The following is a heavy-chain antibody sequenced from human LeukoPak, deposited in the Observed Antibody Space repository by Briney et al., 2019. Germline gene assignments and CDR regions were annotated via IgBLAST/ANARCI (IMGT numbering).Heavy chain of an antibody. CDR3: ARLYTVYCSSTSCPPDY. J-gene: IGHJ4*02. CDR1: GYTFTSYG. D-gene: IGHD2-2*01. Sequence: ASVTVSFKASGYTFTSYGISWVRQAPGQGLEWMGWISAYNGNTNYAQKLQGRVTMTTDTSTSTAYMELRSLRSDDTAVYYCARLYTVYCSSTSCPPDYWGQGTLVTVSS. CDR2: ISAYNGNT. V-gene: IGHV1-18*01.